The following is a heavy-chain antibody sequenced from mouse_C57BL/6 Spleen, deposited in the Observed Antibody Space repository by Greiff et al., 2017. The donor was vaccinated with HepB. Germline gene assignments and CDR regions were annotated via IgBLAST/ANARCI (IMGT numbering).Heavy chain of an antibody. CDR1: GFTFSSYA. D-gene: IGHD2-2*01. Sequence: EVKLVESGGGLVKPGGSLKLSCAASGFTFSSYAMSWVRQTPEKRLEWVATISDGGSYTYYPDNVKGRFTISRDNAKNNLYLQMSHLKSEDTARYYCARARSTMVTRGAMDYWGQGTSVTVSS. V-gene: IGHV5-4*03. CDR2: ISDGGSYT. CDR3: ARARSTMVTRGAMDY. J-gene: IGHJ4*01.